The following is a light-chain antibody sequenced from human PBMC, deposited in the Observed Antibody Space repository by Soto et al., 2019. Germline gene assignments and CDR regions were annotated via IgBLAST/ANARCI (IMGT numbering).Light chain of an antibody. CDR3: QQYDNWPPWT. CDR2: GAS. V-gene: IGKV3-15*01. Sequence: EIVLTQSPGTLSLSPGESATLSCRASQRVTSTYLAWFQHRPGQAPRLLIYGASTRATGIPARFSGSGSGTEFTLTISSLQSEDFAVYYCQQYDNWPPWTFGQGTKVEIQ. J-gene: IGKJ1*01. CDR1: QRVTSTY.